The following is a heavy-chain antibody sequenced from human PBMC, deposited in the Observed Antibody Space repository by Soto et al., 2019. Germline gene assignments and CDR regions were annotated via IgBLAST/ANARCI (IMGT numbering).Heavy chain of an antibody. Sequence: GGSPRLSCAASGFTFTRYSMNWVRQAPGKGLEWVSSISSTTNYIYYGDSMKGRFTISRDNAKNSLYLEMNSLRAEDTAVYYCARESEDLTSNFDYWGQGTLVTVSS. J-gene: IGHJ4*02. CDR2: ISSTTNYI. CDR3: ARESEDLTSNFDY. V-gene: IGHV3-21*06. CDR1: GFTFTRYS.